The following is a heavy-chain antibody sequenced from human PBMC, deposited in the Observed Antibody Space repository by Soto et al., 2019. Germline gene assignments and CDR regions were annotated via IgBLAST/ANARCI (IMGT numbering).Heavy chain of an antibody. CDR3: ARDQSVGGDCYP. CDR2: ISYDGSNK. D-gene: IGHD2-21*02. J-gene: IGHJ4*02. V-gene: IGHV3-30-3*01. Sequence: PGGSLRLSCAASGFTFSSYAMHWVRQAPGKGLEWVAVISYDGSNKYYADSVKGRFTISRDNSKNTLYLQMNSLRAEDTAVYYCARDQSVGGDCYPWGQGTLVTVSS. CDR1: GFTFSSYA.